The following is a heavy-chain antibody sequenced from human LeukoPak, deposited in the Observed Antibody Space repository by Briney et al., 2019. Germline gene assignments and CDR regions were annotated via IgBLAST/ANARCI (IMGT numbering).Heavy chain of an antibody. CDR2: INPILGIA. J-gene: IGHJ6*02. D-gene: IGHD6-6*01. Sequence: GASVKVSCKASGGTFSSYAISWVRQAPGQGLEWMGRINPILGIANYAQKFQGRVMITADKSTSTAYMELSSLRSEDTAVYYCIETGSSYGMDVWGQGTTVTVSS. V-gene: IGHV1-69*04. CDR1: GGTFSSYA. CDR3: IETGSSYGMDV.